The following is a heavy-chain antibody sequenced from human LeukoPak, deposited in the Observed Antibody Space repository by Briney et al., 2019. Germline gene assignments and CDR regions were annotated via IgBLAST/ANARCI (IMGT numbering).Heavy chain of an antibody. D-gene: IGHD4-17*01. Sequence: GGSLRLSCAAAGFTFSSDWVRWVRHTPGEGRGWVWRINGAGSSLSYADSVKGRATISRDTAKNTLYLQMNNLRAEDTAVYYCARGGDYKNDYWGQGTLVTVSS. CDR2: INGAGSSL. CDR1: GFTFSSDW. J-gene: IGHJ4*02. CDR3: ARGGDYKNDY. V-gene: IGHV3-74*01.